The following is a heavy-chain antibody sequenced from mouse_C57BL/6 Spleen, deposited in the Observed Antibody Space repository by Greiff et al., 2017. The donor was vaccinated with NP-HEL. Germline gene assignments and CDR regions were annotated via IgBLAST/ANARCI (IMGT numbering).Heavy chain of an antibody. D-gene: IGHD3-2*02. CDR3: AREGDSSGRCFDY. V-gene: IGHV1-66*01. CDR2: IYPGSGNT. J-gene: IGHJ2*01. Sequence: QVQLKESGPELVKPGASVKISCKASGYSFTSYYIHWVKQRPGQGLEWIGWIYPGSGNTKYNEKFKGKATLTADTSSSTAYMQLSSLTSEDSAVYDGAREGDSSGRCFDYWGQGTTLTVSS. CDR1: GYSFTSYY.